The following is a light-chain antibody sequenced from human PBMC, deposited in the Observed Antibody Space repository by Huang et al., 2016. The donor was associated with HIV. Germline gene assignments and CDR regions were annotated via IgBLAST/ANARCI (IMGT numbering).Light chain of an antibody. CDR2: DAF. V-gene: IGKV1-33*01. CDR3: QQFDNSLT. J-gene: IGKJ4*01. Sequence: DIQMTQSPSSLSASVGDRVTITCQASQDIRNHLNLYQQKPGKAPNLLLYDAFSLQTGVPSRFSGSGSGTDYTLIISSLQPEDFATYYCQQFDNSLTFGAGTKVEIK. CDR1: QDIRNH.